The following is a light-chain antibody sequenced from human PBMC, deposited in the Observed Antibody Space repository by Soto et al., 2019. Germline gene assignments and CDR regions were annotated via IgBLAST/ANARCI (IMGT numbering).Light chain of an antibody. CDR3: QSYDSSLSVYV. Sequence: QLVLTQPPSVSGAPGQRVTISCTGSSSNIGAGYDVHWYQQLPGTAPKLLIYGNSNRPSGVPDRFSGSKSGTSASLAITGLQAEDEADYYCQSYDSSLSVYVFGTGPKLTVL. V-gene: IGLV1-40*01. CDR2: GNS. CDR1: SSNIGAGYD. J-gene: IGLJ1*01.